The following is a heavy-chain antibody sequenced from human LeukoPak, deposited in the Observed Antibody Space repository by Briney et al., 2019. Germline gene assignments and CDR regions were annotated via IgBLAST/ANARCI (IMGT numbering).Heavy chain of an antibody. D-gene: IGHD3-9*01. J-gene: IGHJ4*02. V-gene: IGHV3-21*01. CDR3: ARGYYDILTGYLPYFDY. CDR1: GFTFSSYS. Sequence: GGSLRLSCAASGFTFSSYSMNWVRQAPGKGLEWVSSISSSSSYIYYADSVKGRLTISRDNAKNSLYLQMNSLRAEDTAVYYCARGYYDILTGYLPYFDYWGQGTLVTVSS. CDR2: ISSSSSYI.